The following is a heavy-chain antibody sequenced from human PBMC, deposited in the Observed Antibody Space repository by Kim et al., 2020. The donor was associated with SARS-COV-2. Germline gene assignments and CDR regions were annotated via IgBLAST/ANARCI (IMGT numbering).Heavy chain of an antibody. Sequence: DSVKGRFTISRDNAKNSLYLQMNSLRAEDTAVYYCARLNNQGIAAAGTDYWGQGTLVTVSS. D-gene: IGHD6-13*01. CDR3: ARLNNQGIAAAGTDY. J-gene: IGHJ4*02. V-gene: IGHV3-21*01.